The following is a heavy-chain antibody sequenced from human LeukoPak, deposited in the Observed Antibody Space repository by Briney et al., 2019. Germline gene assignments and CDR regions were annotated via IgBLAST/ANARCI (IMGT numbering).Heavy chain of an antibody. J-gene: IGHJ3*02. CDR2: IYYSGST. D-gene: IGHD3-10*01. Sequence: SETLSLTCTVSGGSISSGGYYWSWIRQHPGKGLEWIGYIYYSGSTYYNPSLKSRATISVDTSKNQFSLKLSSVTAADTAVYYCARDQGYYYGSGKNAFDIWGQGTMVTVSS. CDR3: ARDQGYYYGSGKNAFDI. CDR1: GGSISSGGYY. V-gene: IGHV4-31*03.